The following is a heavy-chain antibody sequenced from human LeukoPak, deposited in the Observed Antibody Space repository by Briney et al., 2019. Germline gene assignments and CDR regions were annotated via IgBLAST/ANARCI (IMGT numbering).Heavy chain of an antibody. J-gene: IGHJ4*02. CDR3: ARVHSGYSYGPLDY. CDR2: IYHTGST. CDR1: GDSISTSTKY. Sequence: PSETLSLTCTVSGDSISTSTKYWAWIRQPPGKGLEWIGTIYHTGSTYYNPSLQSRVTMSVDTSKNQFSLKLSSVTAADTAVYHCARVHSGYSYGPLDYWGQGTLVTVSS. V-gene: IGHV4-39*07. D-gene: IGHD5-18*01.